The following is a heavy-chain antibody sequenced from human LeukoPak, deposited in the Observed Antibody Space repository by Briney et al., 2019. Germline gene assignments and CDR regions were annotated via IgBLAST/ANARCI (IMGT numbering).Heavy chain of an antibody. D-gene: IGHD2-2*01. Sequence: GASVKVSCKVSGYTFTDYYMHWVQQAPGKGLEWMGLVDPEDGETIYAEKFQGRVTITADTSTDTAYMELSSLRSEDTAVYYCATIPTSCLNPCPDYWGQGTLVTVSS. CDR2: VDPEDGET. CDR3: ATIPTSCLNPCPDY. V-gene: IGHV1-69-2*01. J-gene: IGHJ4*02. CDR1: GYTFTDYY.